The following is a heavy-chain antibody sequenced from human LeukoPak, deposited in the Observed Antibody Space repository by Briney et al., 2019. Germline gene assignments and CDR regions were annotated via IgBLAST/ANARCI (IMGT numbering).Heavy chain of an antibody. Sequence: SETLSLTCAVSGGSISSGGYSWSWIRQPPGKGLEWIGYIYHSGSTYYNPSLKSRVTISVDRSKNQFSLKLSSVTAADTAVYYCARVTTGYSSGWSPGWWYFDLWGRGTLVTVSS. CDR3: ARVTTGYSSGWSPGWWYFDL. D-gene: IGHD6-13*01. V-gene: IGHV4-30-2*01. J-gene: IGHJ2*01. CDR1: GGSISSGGYS. CDR2: IYHSGST.